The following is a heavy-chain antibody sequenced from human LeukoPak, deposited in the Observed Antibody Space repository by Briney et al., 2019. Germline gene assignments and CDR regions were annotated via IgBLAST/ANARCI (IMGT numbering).Heavy chain of an antibody. D-gene: IGHD4-17*01. V-gene: IGHV3-48*03. Sequence: GGSLRLSCAASGFTFSSYEMNWVRQAPGKGLEWVSYISSSGSTIYYADSVKGRFTISRDNAKNSLYLQMNSLRAEDTAVYYCARVQATVTTVNDYWGQGTLVTVSS. CDR3: ARVQATVTTVNDY. CDR2: ISSSGSTI. J-gene: IGHJ4*02. CDR1: GFTFSSYE.